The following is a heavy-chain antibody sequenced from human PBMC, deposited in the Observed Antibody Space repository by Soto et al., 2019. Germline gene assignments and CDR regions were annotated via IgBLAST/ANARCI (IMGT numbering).Heavy chain of an antibody. D-gene: IGHD6-6*01. CDR3: ARESSSPNYSYYGMDV. V-gene: IGHV1-69*01. CDR2: IIPLLGTP. CDR1: GGTFSSYA. Sequence: QVQLVQSGAEVKKPGSSVKVSCRASGGTFSSYAVSWVRQAPGQGLEWMGVIIPLLGTPKYAQKFQGRVTITADDSARTAYMELSSLRSEDTAVYYCARESSSPNYSYYGMDVWGQGTTVTVSS. J-gene: IGHJ6*02.